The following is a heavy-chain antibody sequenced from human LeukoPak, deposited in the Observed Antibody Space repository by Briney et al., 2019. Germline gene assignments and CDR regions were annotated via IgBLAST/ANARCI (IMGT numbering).Heavy chain of an antibody. CDR3: ANGDYWGMLDY. CDR2: INPNSGGT. V-gene: IGHV1-2*02. J-gene: IGHJ4*02. CDR1: GYTFTSYD. D-gene: IGHD4-17*01. Sequence: GASVKVSCKASGYTFTSYDINWVRQAPGQGLEWMGWINPNSGGTNYAQKFQGRVTMTRDTSISTAYMELSRLRSDDTAVYYCANGDYWGMLDYWGQGTLVTVSS.